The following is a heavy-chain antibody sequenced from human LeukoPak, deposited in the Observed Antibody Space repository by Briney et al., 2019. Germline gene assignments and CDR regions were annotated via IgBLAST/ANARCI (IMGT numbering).Heavy chain of an antibody. D-gene: IGHD3-10*01. CDR1: GFTASSNY. Sequence: PGGSLRLSCAASGFTASSNYMSWVRQAPGKGLEWVSVIYSGGSTYYADSVKGRFTISRDNSKNTLYLQMNSLRAEDTAVYYCAREGGYYGSGSYLFDYWGQGTLVTVSS. J-gene: IGHJ4*02. CDR2: IYSGGST. CDR3: AREGGYYGSGSYLFDY. V-gene: IGHV3-53*01.